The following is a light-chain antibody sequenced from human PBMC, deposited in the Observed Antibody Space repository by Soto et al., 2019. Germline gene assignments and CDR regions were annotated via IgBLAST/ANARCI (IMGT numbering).Light chain of an antibody. V-gene: IGKV3-11*01. CDR2: DAS. Sequence: IVLTQSPATQSLSPGERATLSWRASQSVTTYLAWYQQKPGQAPRLLIYDASTRATGIPARFSGSGSGTDFTHTISSLEPEEFARYYCQQRSNWPPIITYGQGTRLEIK. CDR3: QQRSNWPPIIT. J-gene: IGKJ5*01. CDR1: QSVTTY.